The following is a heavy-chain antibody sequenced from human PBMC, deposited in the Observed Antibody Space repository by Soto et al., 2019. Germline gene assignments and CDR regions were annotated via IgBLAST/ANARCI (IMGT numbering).Heavy chain of an antibody. CDR2: ISHDETHK. J-gene: IGHJ4*02. CDR3: ARGGDGYGDLFFLH. Sequence: GGSLRLSCAASGFTFSNYALQWVRQTPDKRLHWVAVISHDETHKFYADSVKGRFTISRDNSKSTLYLEMNSLTTEDTAVYYCARGGDGYGDLFFLHWGQGTLVTVSS. CDR1: GFTFSNYA. D-gene: IGHD4-17*01. V-gene: IGHV3-30-3*01.